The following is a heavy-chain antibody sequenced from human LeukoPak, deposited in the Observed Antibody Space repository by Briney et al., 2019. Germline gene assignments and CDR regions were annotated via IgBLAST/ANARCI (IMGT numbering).Heavy chain of an antibody. CDR3: ASGYTYVPA. CDR2: FSYNSGST. V-gene: IGHV4-59*01. D-gene: IGHD5-18*01. Sequence: PSETLSLTCTVPGGSISGYYCSWIRQSPRKGLEWIGYFSYNSGSTNYNPSLKSRVSISADTSKNQCSLKLSSVTTADTAVYYCASGYTYVPAWGQGTLVTVSS. CDR1: GGSISGYY. J-gene: IGHJ5*02.